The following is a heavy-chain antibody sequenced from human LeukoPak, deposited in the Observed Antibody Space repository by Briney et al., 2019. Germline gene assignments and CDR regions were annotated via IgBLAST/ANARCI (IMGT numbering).Heavy chain of an antibody. CDR2: ITISGSST. D-gene: IGHD2-15*01. CDR3: ARGSVVAANFAF. V-gene: IGHV3-11*01. Sequence: GGSLSLSCAAPGFTFSDYYMSWIRQAPGKGLEWVSSITISGSSTYNADSVKGRFTISRDNAKNSLYLQMNSLRAEDTAVYYCARGSVVAANFAFWRQGTLVTVSS. CDR1: GFTFSDYY. J-gene: IGHJ4*02.